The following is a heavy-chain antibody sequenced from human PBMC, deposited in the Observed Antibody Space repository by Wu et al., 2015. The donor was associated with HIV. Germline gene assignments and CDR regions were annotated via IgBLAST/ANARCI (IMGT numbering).Heavy chain of an antibody. V-gene: IGHV1-46*01. CDR1: GYSFMNYY. Sequence: QVQLVQSGAEVKKPGASVKVSCRTSGYSFMNYYMHWVRQAPGQGHEWMGVINSSGGSTTYAPKFQGRVTVTRDTSSTTVYMELRNLRSDDTAVYYCARVAPDYYDDYWGQGTLVTVSS. CDR3: ARVAPDYYDDY. CDR2: INSSGGST. J-gene: IGHJ4*02. D-gene: IGHD3-22*01.